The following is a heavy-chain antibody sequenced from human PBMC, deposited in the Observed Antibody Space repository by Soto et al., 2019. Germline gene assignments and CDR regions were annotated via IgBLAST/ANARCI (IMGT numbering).Heavy chain of an antibody. CDR1: GFTFSNYW. CDR3: ARGGLHAYYKDN. Sequence: EVQLVESGGGLVQPGGSLRLSCAASGFTFSNYWMHWVRQAPGEGLVWVSRIDSYGSTTNYADSVKGRFTVSRDNARNTLYLQVNSLRAEETAIYYCARGGLHAYYKDNWGQGILVTVSS. D-gene: IGHD3-10*01. V-gene: IGHV3-74*01. J-gene: IGHJ4*02. CDR2: IDSYGSTT.